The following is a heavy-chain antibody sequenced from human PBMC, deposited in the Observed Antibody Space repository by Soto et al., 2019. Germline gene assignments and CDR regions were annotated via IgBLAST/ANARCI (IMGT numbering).Heavy chain of an antibody. CDR1: GLTISGKKY. CDR2: LYDVDGS. D-gene: IGHD1-1*01. J-gene: IGHJ3*01. CDR3: ATWHEREHAYDV. Sequence: GGSLRLSCAAFGLTISGKKYVAWVRQAPGKGLEWVSALYDVDGSFYADSVKGRFTTSSDSSKTTVYLQINDLRPDDTAVYYCATWHEREHAYDVWGQGTTVTVS. V-gene: IGHV3-53*01.